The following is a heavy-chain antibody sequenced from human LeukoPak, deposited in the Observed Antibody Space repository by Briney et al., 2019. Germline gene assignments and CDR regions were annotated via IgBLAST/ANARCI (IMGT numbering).Heavy chain of an antibody. J-gene: IGHJ4*02. D-gene: IGHD6-13*01. CDR3: AKDSGFAIAAVPIDY. CDR2: ISGSGGST. Sequence: GGSLRLSCATSGFTFSSNAMSWVRQAPGKGLEWVSAISGSGGSTYYADSVKGRFTISRDNSKNTLYLQMNSLRAEDTAVYYCAKDSGFAIAAVPIDYWGQGTLVTVSS. CDR1: GFTFSSNA. V-gene: IGHV3-23*01.